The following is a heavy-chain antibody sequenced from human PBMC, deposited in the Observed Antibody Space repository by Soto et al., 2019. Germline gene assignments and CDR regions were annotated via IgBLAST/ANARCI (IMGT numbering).Heavy chain of an antibody. D-gene: IGHD2-2*01. V-gene: IGHV3-48*01. CDR2: ISSSSSTI. J-gene: IGHJ5*02. Sequence: TGGSLRLSCAASGFTFSSYSMNWVRQAPGKGLEWVSYISSSSSTIYYADSVKGRFTISRDNAKNSLYLQMNSLRAEDTAVYYCARGRVPAATNWFDPWGQGTLVTVSS. CDR3: ARGRVPAATNWFDP. CDR1: GFTFSSYS.